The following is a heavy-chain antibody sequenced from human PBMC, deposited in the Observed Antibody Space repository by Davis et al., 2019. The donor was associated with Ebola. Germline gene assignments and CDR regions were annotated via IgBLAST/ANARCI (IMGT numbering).Heavy chain of an antibody. CDR3: ARDQDVVGPSIDS. Sequence: ASVKVSCKASGYTFTGYYMHWVRQAPGQGLEWMGWINPNSGGTNYAQKLQGRVTMTTDTSTSTAYMELRSLRSDDTAVYYCARDQDVVGPSIDSWGQGILVTVSS. CDR1: GYTFTGYY. D-gene: IGHD1-26*01. J-gene: IGHJ4*02. V-gene: IGHV1-2*02. CDR2: INPNSGGT.